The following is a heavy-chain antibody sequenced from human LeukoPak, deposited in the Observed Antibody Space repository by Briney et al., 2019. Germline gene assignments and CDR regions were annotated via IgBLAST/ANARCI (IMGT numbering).Heavy chain of an antibody. CDR3: VITAGPPTDH. D-gene: IGHD1-14*01. CDR1: GITFSDYY. CDR2: ISRGGSPI. V-gene: IGHV3-11*04. Sequence: GGSLRLSCTASGITFSDYYMNWIRQAPGKGLEWLSFISRGGSPIYYADSVKSRFTISRDNAKNSLYLQMNSLRVEDTAMYYCVITAGPPTDHWGQGALVTVSS. J-gene: IGHJ4*01.